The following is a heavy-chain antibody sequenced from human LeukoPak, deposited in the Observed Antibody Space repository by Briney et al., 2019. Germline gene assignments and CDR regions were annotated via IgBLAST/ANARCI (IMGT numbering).Heavy chain of an antibody. J-gene: IGHJ4*02. Sequence: PAETLSLTCTLSGGSISSYYWSWIRHPAGKGLEWIGRIYSSGSTNYNPSLKSRVTMSVDTSKNQFSLKLSSVTAADTAVYYCARESYGSESYYFLDYWGQGTLVTVSS. CDR1: GGSISSYY. V-gene: IGHV4-4*07. D-gene: IGHD3-10*01. CDR3: ARESYGSESYYFLDY. CDR2: IYSSGST.